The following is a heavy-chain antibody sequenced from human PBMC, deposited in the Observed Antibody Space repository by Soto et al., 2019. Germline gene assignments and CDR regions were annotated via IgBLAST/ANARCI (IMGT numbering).Heavy chain of an antibody. CDR3: ARRSYYYDSSGYENAFVI. Sequence: GASVKVSCKASRYTFTSYYMHWVRQAPGQGLEWMGIINPSGGSTSYAQKFQGRVTMTRDTSTSTVYMELSSLRSEDTAVYYCARRSYYYDSSGYENAFVIWGQGTMVTVSS. J-gene: IGHJ3*02. CDR1: RYTFTSYY. CDR2: INPSGGST. V-gene: IGHV1-46*01. D-gene: IGHD3-22*01.